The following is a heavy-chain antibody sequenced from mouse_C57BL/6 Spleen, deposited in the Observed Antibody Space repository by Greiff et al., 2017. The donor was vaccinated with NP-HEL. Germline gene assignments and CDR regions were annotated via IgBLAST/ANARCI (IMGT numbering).Heavy chain of an antibody. Sequence: EVKLQESGPGLVKPSQSLSLTCSVTGYSITSGYYWNWIRQFPGNKLEWMGYISYDGSNNYNPSLKNRISITRDTSKNQFFLKLNSVTTEDTATYYCARDRDYVYFDVWGTGTTVTVSS. CDR2: ISYDGSN. D-gene: IGHD2-4*01. J-gene: IGHJ1*03. CDR3: ARDRDYVYFDV. V-gene: IGHV3-6*01. CDR1: GYSITSGYY.